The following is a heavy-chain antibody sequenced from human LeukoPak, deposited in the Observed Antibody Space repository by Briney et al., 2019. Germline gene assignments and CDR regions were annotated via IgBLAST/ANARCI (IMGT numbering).Heavy chain of an antibody. CDR2: INHSGST. J-gene: IGHJ3*02. CDR3: ARGRFFDI. Sequence: SETLSLTCAVYGGSFSGYYWSWIRQPPGKGLEWIGEINHSGSTNYNPSLKSRVTISVDTSKNQFSLKLSSVTAADTAVYYCARGRFFDIWGQGAMVTVSS. V-gene: IGHV4-34*01. CDR1: GGSFSGYY.